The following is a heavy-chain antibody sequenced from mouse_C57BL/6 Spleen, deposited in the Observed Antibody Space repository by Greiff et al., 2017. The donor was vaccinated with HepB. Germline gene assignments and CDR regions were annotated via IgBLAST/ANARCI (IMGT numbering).Heavy chain of an antibody. V-gene: IGHV1-55*01. CDR2: IYPGSGST. Sequence: QVQLQPPGAELVKPVASVKMSCKASGYTFPSYWLTWVKQRPGQGLEWIGDIYPGSGSTNYNEKFKSKATLTVDTSSSTAYMQLSSLTSVDSAVYYCARRSYDWYFDVWGTGTTVTVSS. CDR3: ARRSYDWYFDV. D-gene: IGHD1-1*01. J-gene: IGHJ1*03. CDR1: GYTFPSYW.